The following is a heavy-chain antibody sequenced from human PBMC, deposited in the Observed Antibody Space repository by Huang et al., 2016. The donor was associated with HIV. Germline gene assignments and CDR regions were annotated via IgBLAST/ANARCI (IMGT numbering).Heavy chain of an antibody. J-gene: IGHJ5*02. CDR1: GFSLTTSGVA. Sequence: QITLRESGPTLVKPTQTLTLTCTFSGFSLTTSGVAVGWIRQSPGKALEWLALVYWDDDKRYNPSLKTRVTGTKDTSKNQVVLIMTDMDPVDTGTYYCARKRVEAMGNNWFDPWGQGILVTVSS. CDR2: VYWDDDK. CDR3: ARKRVEAMGNNWFDP. D-gene: IGHD5-18*01. V-gene: IGHV2-5*02.